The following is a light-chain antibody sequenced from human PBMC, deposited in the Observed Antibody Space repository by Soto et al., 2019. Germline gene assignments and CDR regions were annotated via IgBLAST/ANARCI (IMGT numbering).Light chain of an antibody. Sequence: DIQMTQSPSTLSESVGDRVTITCRASQSISTWLAWYQQKPGKAPKLLIYKASSLEGGVPSRFSGSGSGTEFNITISSLQPDDFATYYCQQYNTYPLTFGGGTTVDTK. CDR1: QSISTW. J-gene: IGKJ4*01. CDR3: QQYNTYPLT. V-gene: IGKV1-5*03. CDR2: KAS.